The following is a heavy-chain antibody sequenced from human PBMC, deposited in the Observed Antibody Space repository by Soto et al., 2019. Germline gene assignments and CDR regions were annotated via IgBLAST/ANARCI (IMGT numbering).Heavy chain of an antibody. Sequence: GESLKISCKGSGYSFTSYWIGWVRQMPGKGLEWMGIIYPGDSDTRYSPSFQGQVTISADKSISTAYLQWSSLKASDTAMYYCARHESGCSRTSCYYSYYYYYGMDVWGQGTTVPVSS. CDR3: ARHESGCSRTSCYYSYYYYYGMDV. V-gene: IGHV5-51*01. CDR1: GYSFTSYW. CDR2: IYPGDSDT. D-gene: IGHD2-2*01. J-gene: IGHJ6*02.